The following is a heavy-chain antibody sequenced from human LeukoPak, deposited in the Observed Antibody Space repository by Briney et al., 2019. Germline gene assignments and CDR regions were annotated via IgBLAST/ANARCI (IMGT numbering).Heavy chain of an antibody. J-gene: IGHJ4*02. V-gene: IGHV1-18*01. CDR1: GYTFTSYG. D-gene: IGHD3-22*01. Sequence: EASVKVSCKASGYTFTSYGLSWVRQAPGQGLEWMGWISAYNGNTSYAQNFQGRVTMTTDTSTSTAHMELRSLRVDDTAVYYCARSLMSRGYHLSFDYWGQGTLVTVSS. CDR2: ISAYNGNT. CDR3: ARSLMSRGYHLSFDY.